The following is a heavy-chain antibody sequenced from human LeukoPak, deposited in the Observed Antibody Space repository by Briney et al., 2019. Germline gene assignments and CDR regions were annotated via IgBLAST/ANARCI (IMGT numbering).Heavy chain of an antibody. J-gene: IGHJ4*02. V-gene: IGHV3-21*01. D-gene: IGHD6-19*01. Sequence: GGSLRLSCAASDFTFSRYSMNWVRQAPGKGLEWVSSISSSSSYIYYADSVKGRFTISRDNAKNSLYLQMNSLRAEDTAVYYCARDGLGAVAGIWNYWGQGTLVTVSS. CDR1: DFTFSRYS. CDR3: ARDGLGAVAGIWNY. CDR2: ISSSSSYI.